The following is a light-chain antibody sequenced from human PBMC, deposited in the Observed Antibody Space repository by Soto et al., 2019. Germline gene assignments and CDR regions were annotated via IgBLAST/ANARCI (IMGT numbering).Light chain of an antibody. J-gene: IGLJ2*01. V-gene: IGLV1-40*01. CDR3: QSYDTSLRGRI. Sequence: QSVLTQPPSVSGAPGQRVTISCTGSSSNIGAGYDVHWYQHLPGTAPKLLIYNNNNRPSGVPDRFSGSRSGISASLAITGLQAEDEADYYCQSYDTSLRGRIFGGGTKLTVL. CDR2: NNN. CDR1: SSNIGAGYD.